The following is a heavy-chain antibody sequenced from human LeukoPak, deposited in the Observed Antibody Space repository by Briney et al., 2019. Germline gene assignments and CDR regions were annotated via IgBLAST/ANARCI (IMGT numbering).Heavy chain of an antibody. CDR3: VGRKSTTPNWFDP. V-gene: IGHV4-39*01. D-gene: IGHD1-1*01. CDR1: GGSITSASYY. J-gene: IGHJ5*02. Sequence: PSETLSLICTVSGGSITSASYYWGWIRQSPGKGLEWIGAIYYSGVTFYNPSLKSRVTISVDTSKNQFSLKLSSVTAADTSIYYCVGRKSTTPNWFDPWGQGTLVTVSS. CDR2: IYYSGVT.